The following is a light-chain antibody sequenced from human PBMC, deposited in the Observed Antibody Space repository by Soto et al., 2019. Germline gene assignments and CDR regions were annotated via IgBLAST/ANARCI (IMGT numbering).Light chain of an antibody. CDR1: SGHSRYA. Sequence: QLVLTQAPSASGSLGASVKLTCTLSSGHSRYAIAWHQQQPEKGPRYLMKINGDGSHNKGDGIPDRFSGSSTGAERYLTISSFHSDEEADYHCQGWDTGIQVFGGGSKVTV. CDR2: INGDGSH. CDR3: QGWDTGIQV. V-gene: IGLV4-69*01. J-gene: IGLJ2*01.